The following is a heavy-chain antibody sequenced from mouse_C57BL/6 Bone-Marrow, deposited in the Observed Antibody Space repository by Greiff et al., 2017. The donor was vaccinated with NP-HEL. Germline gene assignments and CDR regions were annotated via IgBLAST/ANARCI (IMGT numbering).Heavy chain of an antibody. Sequence: VQGVESGAELVRPGASVKLSCKASGYTFTDYYINWVKQRPGQGLEWIARIYPGSGNTYYNEKFKGKATLTAEKSSSTAYMQLSSLTSEDSAVYFCARTKYFDYWGQGTTLTVSS. CDR1: GYTFTDYY. CDR3: ARTKYFDY. CDR2: IYPGSGNT. V-gene: IGHV1-76*01. J-gene: IGHJ2*01.